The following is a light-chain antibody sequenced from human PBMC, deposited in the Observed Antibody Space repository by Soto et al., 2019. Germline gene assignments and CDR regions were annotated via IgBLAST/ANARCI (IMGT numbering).Light chain of an antibody. CDR1: TSNVGRSY. V-gene: IGLV1-47*01. CDR3: VAWDDSLSGVV. CDR2: RNN. J-gene: IGLJ2*01. Sequence: QSVLTQPPSASGTPGQRVTIACSGSTSNVGRSYVFWYKQLPGTAHRLLIYRNNQRPSGVPDRFAGSKSGTGASLAISGLRSDDEAVYYCVAWDDSLSGVVFGGGTKLTVL.